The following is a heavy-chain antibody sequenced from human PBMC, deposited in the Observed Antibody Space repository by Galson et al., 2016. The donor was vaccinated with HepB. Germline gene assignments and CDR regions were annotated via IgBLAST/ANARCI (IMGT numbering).Heavy chain of an antibody. D-gene: IGHD2/OR15-2a*01. CDR1: GFTFSSYG. CDR2: IWYDGSNK. CDR3: ARGGNYFAYYYHGLDV. V-gene: IGHV3-33*01. J-gene: IGHJ6*02. Sequence: SLRLSCAASGFTFSSYGMHWVRQAPGKGLEWVAVIWYDGSNKYYADSVTGRFTISSDNSKNTLYLQMNSLRAEDTAVYYCARGGNYFAYYYHGLDVWGQGTTVTVSS.